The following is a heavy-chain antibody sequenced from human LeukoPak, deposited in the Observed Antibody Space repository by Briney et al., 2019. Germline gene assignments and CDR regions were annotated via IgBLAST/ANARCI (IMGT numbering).Heavy chain of an antibody. CDR2: VNWNGGST. J-gene: IGHJ4*02. CDR3: ARASLYDNSAYYLDY. Sequence: GGSLRLSCAASGFTFDNYGMTWVRQVPGKGLEWVSGVNWNGGSTGYADSVKGRFTISRDNAKNSLYLQMNSLRAEDMALYYCARASLYDNSAYYLDYWGQGTLVTVSS. CDR1: GFTFDNYG. V-gene: IGHV3-20*04. D-gene: IGHD3-22*01.